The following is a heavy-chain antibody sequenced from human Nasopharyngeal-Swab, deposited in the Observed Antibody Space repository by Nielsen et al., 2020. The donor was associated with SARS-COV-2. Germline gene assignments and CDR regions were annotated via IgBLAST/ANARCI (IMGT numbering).Heavy chain of an antibody. CDR2: ISYDGSNK. CDR1: GFTFSSYG. V-gene: IGHV3-30*18. CDR3: AKPHGGATYSPFFNY. D-gene: IGHD1-26*01. Sequence: GGSLRLSCAASGFTFSSYGMHWVRQAPGKGLEWVAVISYDGSNKYYADSVKGRFTISRDNSKSTLYLQMNSLRAEDTAVYYCAKPHGGATYSPFFNYWGQGTLVTVSS. J-gene: IGHJ4*02.